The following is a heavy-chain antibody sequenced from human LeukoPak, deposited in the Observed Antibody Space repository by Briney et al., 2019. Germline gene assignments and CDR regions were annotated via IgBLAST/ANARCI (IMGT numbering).Heavy chain of an antibody. V-gene: IGHV4-34*01. CDR1: GGSFSVYY. Sequence: SETLSLTCAVYGGSFSVYYWTWIRQPPGKGLEWIGEINHRGSTNHNPSLKSRVTISVDTSKNQFSLKLSSVTAADTAVYYCARHDPQEGRAFDIWGQGTMVTVSS. J-gene: IGHJ3*02. D-gene: IGHD3-10*01. CDR3: ARHDPQEGRAFDI. CDR2: INHRGST.